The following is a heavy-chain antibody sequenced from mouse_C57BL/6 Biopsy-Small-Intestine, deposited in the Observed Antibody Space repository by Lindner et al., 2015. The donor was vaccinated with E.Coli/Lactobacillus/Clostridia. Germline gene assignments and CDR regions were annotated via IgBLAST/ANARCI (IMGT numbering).Heavy chain of an antibody. CDR2: IIPTLGKA. D-gene: IGHD1-1*01. CDR1: GVTFNNYA. J-gene: IGHJ1*01. V-gene: IGHV1-4*01. Sequence: SVKVSCKASGVTFNNYAINWVRQAPGQGLEWMGGIIPTLGKANYAQKFLGRVTIIAEESTNTAHMELSSLRSEDTAVYYCATIVELERTYHFYGMDVWGPGTTVTVLS. CDR3: ATIVELERTYHFYGMDV.